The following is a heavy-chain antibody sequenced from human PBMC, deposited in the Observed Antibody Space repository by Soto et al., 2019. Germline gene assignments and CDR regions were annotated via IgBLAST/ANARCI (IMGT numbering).Heavy chain of an antibody. CDR2: INHSGST. CDR1: GGSFSGYY. CDR3: ARDIRVVPTHGGRNKLYYMDV. D-gene: IGHD2-2*01. J-gene: IGHJ6*03. V-gene: IGHV4-34*01. Sequence: TSETLSLTCAVYGGSFSGYYWNWIRQPPGKGLEWIGEINHSGSTNYNPSLKSRVTISVDTSKNQFSLKLSSVTAADTAVYYCARDIRVVPTHGGRNKLYYMDVWGKGTTVTVSS.